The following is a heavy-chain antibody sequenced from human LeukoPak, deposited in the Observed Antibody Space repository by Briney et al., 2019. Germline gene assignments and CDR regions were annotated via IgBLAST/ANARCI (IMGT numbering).Heavy chain of an antibody. V-gene: IGHV1-3*01. D-gene: IGHD3-10*01. Sequence: GASVKVSCKASGYTFTGYYMHWVRQAPGQRLEWMGWINAGNGNTKYSQKFQGRVTITRDTSASTAYMELSSLRSEDTAVYYCARGLLWFGELFLYWGQGTLVTVSS. CDR2: INAGNGNT. J-gene: IGHJ4*02. CDR1: GYTFTGYY. CDR3: ARGLLWFGELFLY.